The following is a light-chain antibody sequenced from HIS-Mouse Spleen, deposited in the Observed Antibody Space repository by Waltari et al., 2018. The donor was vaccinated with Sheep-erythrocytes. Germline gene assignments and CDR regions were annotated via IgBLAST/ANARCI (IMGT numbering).Light chain of an antibody. Sequence: DIQMTQSPSSVSASVGDRVTITCRASQGIRSWLAWYQQKTGKAPKLLIYAASSLQSGVPSRFSGSGSGTDFTLTISSLQPEDFATYYCQQANSFPITFGQGTRLEIK. CDR2: AAS. V-gene: IGKV1-12*01. J-gene: IGKJ5*01. CDR1: QGIRSW. CDR3: QQANSFPIT.